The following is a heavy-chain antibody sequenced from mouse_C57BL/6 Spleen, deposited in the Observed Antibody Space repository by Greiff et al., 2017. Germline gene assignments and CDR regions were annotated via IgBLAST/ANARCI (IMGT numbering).Heavy chain of an antibody. CDR3: ARYDYDGDSDFDV. CDR2: IYPGSGST. CDR1: GYTFTSYW. V-gene: IGHV1-55*01. D-gene: IGHD2-4*01. Sequence: QVQLQQPGAELVKPGASVKMSCTASGYTFTSYWITWVKQRPGQGLEWIGDIYPGSGSTNYNEKFKSKATLTVDTSSSTAYMQLSSLTSEDSAVYYCARYDYDGDSDFDVWGTGTTVTVSA. J-gene: IGHJ1*03.